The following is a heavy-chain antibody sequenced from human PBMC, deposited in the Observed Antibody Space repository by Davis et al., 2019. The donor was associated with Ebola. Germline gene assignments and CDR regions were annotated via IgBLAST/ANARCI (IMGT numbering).Heavy chain of an antibody. Sequence: SRKGSGYSFTSYWIGWVRQMPGKGLEWMGIIYPGDSDTRYSPSFQGQVTISADKSISTAYLQWSSLKASDTAMYYCARPSSTVTTIGVAFDIWGQGTIVTVSS. CDR3: ARPSSTVTTIGVAFDI. CDR1: GYSFTSYW. CDR2: IYPGDSDT. V-gene: IGHV5-51*01. J-gene: IGHJ3*02. D-gene: IGHD4-17*01.